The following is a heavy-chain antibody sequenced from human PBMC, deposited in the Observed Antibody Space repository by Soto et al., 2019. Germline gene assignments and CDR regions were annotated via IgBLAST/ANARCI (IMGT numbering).Heavy chain of an antibody. J-gene: IGHJ6*02. CDR1: GFTFSDYG. D-gene: IGHD3-3*01. CDR3: VRDINDFWSGYKERVYGTDV. CDR2: ISYDGSNK. V-gene: IGHV3-30-3*01. Sequence: QAQVVESGGGMVQPGKSLRLSCVVSGFTFSDYGFHWVRQAPGKGLEWVAVISYDGSNKNYADSVKGRFTTSRDKAKNTVFMEMKSLRIEDTAVYYCVRDINDFWSGYKERVYGTDVWGQGTMVTVSS.